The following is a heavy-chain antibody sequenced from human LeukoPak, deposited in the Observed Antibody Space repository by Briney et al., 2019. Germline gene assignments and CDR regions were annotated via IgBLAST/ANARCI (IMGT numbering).Heavy chain of an antibody. J-gene: IGHJ4*02. CDR2: IKSKTDGGTT. CDR1: GFTFSNAW. CDR3: ARDQGWGYYGSGSYVDY. V-gene: IGHV3-15*01. D-gene: IGHD3-10*01. Sequence: PGGSLRLSCAASGFTFSNAWMSWVRQAPGKGLEWVGRIKSKTDGGTTDYAAPVKGRFTISRDDSKNTLYLQMNSLRAEDTAVYYCARDQGWGYYGSGSYVDYWGQGTLVTVSS.